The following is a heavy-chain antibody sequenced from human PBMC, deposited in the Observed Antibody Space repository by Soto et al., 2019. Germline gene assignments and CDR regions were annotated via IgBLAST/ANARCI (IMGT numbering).Heavy chain of an antibody. Sequence: QVQLVESGGGVVQPGRSLRLSCAASGFTFSTYVMHWVRQAPGKGPEWVAVISYDGSNKYYADSVKGRFTISRDNSKNTLSLQMNSLRAEDTAVYYCATSHPDFSIDYWGQGTLVTVSS. CDR1: GFTFSTYV. CDR3: ATSHPDFSIDY. J-gene: IGHJ4*02. D-gene: IGHD2-21*02. V-gene: IGHV3-30*03. CDR2: ISYDGSNK.